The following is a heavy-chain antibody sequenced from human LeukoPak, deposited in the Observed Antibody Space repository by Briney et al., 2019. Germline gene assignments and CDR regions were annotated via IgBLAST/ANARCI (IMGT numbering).Heavy chain of an antibody. D-gene: IGHD2-21*02. CDR2: VDPEDGET. Sequence: ASVKLSCKASGYTFTDYYMHWVQQAPGKGLEWMGRVDPEDGETIYAEKFQGRVTITADTSTDTAYMELSSLRSEDTAVYYCATGVYCGGDCYPYYFDYWGQGTLVTVSS. V-gene: IGHV1-69-2*01. CDR1: GYTFTDYY. J-gene: IGHJ4*02. CDR3: ATGVYCGGDCYPYYFDY.